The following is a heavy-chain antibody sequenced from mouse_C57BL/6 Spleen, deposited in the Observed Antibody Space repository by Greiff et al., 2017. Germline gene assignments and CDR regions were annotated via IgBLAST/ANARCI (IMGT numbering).Heavy chain of an antibody. Sequence: DVKLQESGPELVKPGASVKISCKASGYSFTGYYMNWVKQSPEKSLEWIGEINPSTGGTTYNQKFKAKATLTVDKSSSTAYMQLKSLTSEDSAVYYCARELDYYGSSYFDYWGQGTTLTVSS. CDR1: GYSFTGYY. J-gene: IGHJ2*01. CDR2: INPSTGGT. CDR3: ARELDYYGSSYFDY. D-gene: IGHD1-1*01. V-gene: IGHV1-42*01.